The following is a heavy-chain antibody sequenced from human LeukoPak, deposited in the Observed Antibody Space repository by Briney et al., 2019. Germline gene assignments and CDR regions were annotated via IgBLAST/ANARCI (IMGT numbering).Heavy chain of an antibody. CDR3: VRGSIDY. J-gene: IGHJ4*02. CDR1: GFTFDDYA. Sequence: PGGSLRLPCAASGFTFDDYAMHWVRQAPGKGLEWVSGISWNSAITGYADSVKGRFTISRDNSKNSLYLQMNSLRAEDTALYYCVRGSIDYWGQGTLVTVSS. V-gene: IGHV3-9*01. CDR2: ISWNSAIT.